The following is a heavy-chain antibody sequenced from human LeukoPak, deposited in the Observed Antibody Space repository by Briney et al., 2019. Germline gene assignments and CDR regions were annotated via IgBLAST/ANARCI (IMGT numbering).Heavy chain of an antibody. CDR1: GGSVSSGSIY. V-gene: IGHV4-61*01. CDR3: VRWGHQQGAFDI. J-gene: IGHJ3*02. CDR2: IYYSGST. Sequence: SETLSLTCTVSGGSVSSGSIYWNWLRQPPGKGLESIGYIYYSGSTSYNPSLKSRVTISVDTCKIQFSLQLNSVTPEDTAVYYCVRWGHQQGAFDIWGQGTMVTVSS. D-gene: IGHD3-16*01.